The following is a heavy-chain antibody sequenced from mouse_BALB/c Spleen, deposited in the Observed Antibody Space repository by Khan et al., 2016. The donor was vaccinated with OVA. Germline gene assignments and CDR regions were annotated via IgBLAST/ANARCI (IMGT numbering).Heavy chain of an antibody. CDR2: ISSSGSP. Sequence: EVKLLESGPGLVKPSQSLSLTCTVTGYSITSDYAWNWIRQFPGNKLEWMGYISSSGSPNYNTAFKSRFSITRETSKNQSFLQLNSVTIEDTATFYCARGGSRDNYAMDFWGQGTSVTVSS. V-gene: IGHV3-2*02. J-gene: IGHJ4*01. CDR1: GYSITSDYA. D-gene: IGHD1-1*02. CDR3: ARGGSRDNYAMDF.